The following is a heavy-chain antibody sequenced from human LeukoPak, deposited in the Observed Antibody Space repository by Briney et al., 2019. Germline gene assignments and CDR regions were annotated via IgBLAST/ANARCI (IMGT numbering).Heavy chain of an antibody. CDR2: ISGSGVST. D-gene: IGHD6-19*01. J-gene: IGHJ1*01. V-gene: IGHV3-23*01. Sequence: GGSLRLSCAASGFTFSSYAVSWVRQAPGKGLEWVSAISGSGVSTYYADSVKGRFTISRDNSKNTLYLQMNSLRAEDTAVYYCAKLRIAVAQEYFQHWGHGTLVTVFS. CDR1: GFTFSSYA. CDR3: AKLRIAVAQEYFQH.